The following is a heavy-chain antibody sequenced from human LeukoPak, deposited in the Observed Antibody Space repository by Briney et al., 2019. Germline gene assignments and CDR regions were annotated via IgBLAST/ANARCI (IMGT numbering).Heavy chain of an antibody. D-gene: IGHD6-13*01. J-gene: IGHJ4*02. CDR3: ARGRRAADGTDY. CDR1: GYTFTSYD. Sequence: ASVKVSCKASGYTFTSYDINWVRQATGQGLEWMGWMNPNSGNTGYAQKFQGRVTITRNTSISTAYMELSSLRSEDTAVYYCARGRRAADGTDYWGQGTLVTVSS. CDR2: MNPNSGNT. V-gene: IGHV1-8*03.